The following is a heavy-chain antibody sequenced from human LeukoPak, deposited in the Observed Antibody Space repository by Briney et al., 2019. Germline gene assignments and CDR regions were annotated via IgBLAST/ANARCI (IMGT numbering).Heavy chain of an antibody. CDR2: ISAYNGNT. D-gene: IGHD3-10*01. V-gene: IGHV1-18*01. CDR1: GYTCTNYA. CDR3: ARDIWYYDY. J-gene: IGHJ4*02. Sequence: AASVKVSCKASGYTCTNYAFSWVRQAPGQGLEWMGWISAYNGNTNYAQKLQGRVTMTTDTSTSTDYMELRSLRSDDTAVYYCARDIWYYDYWGQGTLVTVSS.